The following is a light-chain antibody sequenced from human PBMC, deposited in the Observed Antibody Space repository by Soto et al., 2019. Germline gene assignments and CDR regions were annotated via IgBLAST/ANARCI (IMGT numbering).Light chain of an antibody. Sequence: SALTQPASVSGSPGQSITISCTGTSSDVGGYNYVSWSQQHPGKAPKLMIYEVSNRPSGVSNRFSGSKSGNTASLTISGLQAEDEADYYCISYTSSSTLEVFGGGTKLTVL. J-gene: IGLJ3*02. CDR2: EVS. CDR3: ISYTSSSTLEV. V-gene: IGLV2-14*01. CDR1: SSDVGGYNY.